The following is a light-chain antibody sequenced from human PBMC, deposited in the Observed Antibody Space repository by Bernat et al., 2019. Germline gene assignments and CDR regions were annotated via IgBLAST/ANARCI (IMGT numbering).Light chain of an antibody. V-gene: IGLV1-40*01. CDR2: GNS. J-gene: IGLJ2*01. Sequence: QSVLTQPPSVSGAPGQRVTISCTGSSSNIGAGYDVHWYQQLPGTAPKLLIYGNSNRPSGVTDRFSGSKSGTSASLAITGLQAEDEADYYCQCYDSSLGGSVVFGGGTKLSV. CDR1: SSNIGAGYD. CDR3: QCYDSSLGGSVV.